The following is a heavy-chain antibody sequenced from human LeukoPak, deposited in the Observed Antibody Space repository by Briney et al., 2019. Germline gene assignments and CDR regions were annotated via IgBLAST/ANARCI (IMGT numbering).Heavy chain of an antibody. CDR2: VWPNEYRN. V-gene: IGHV3-33*06. D-gene: IGHD4/OR15-4a*01. CDR1: GFTFRNYI. Sequence: GGSLRLSCAASGFTFRNYIMHWVRQAPGKGLEWVAVVWPNEYRNIYADSVKGRFTISRDSFKNTLYLQMSSLRAEDTAIYYCAKEGDSGTSAFDYWGQGTLVTVSS. CDR3: AKEGDSGTSAFDY. J-gene: IGHJ4*02.